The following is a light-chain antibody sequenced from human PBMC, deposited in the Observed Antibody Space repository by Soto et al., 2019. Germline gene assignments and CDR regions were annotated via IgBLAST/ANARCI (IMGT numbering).Light chain of an antibody. CDR1: QSVSSSY. CDR2: GAS. CDR3: QQYGSS. J-gene: IGKJ1*01. Sequence: VLTQSPGTLSLSPEERATLSCRASQSVSSSYLAWYQHKPGQAPRLLIYGASSRATGIPDRFSGSGSGTDFTLTISRLEPEDFAVYYCQQYGSSFGQGTKVDIK. V-gene: IGKV3-20*01.